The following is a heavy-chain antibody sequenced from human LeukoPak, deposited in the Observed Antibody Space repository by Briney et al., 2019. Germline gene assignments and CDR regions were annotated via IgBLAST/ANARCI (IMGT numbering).Heavy chain of an antibody. V-gene: IGHV4-38-2*02. CDR1: GYSVNSGYY. CDR3: AREIVGDAFDI. CDR2: IYHSGST. J-gene: IGHJ3*02. Sequence: KASVTLSLTCTVSGYSVNSGYYWGWIRQPPGKGLEWIGSIYHSGSTYYNPSLKSRVTISVDTSKNQFSLKLSSVTAADTAVYYCAREIVGDAFDIWGQGTMVTVSS. D-gene: IGHD2/OR15-2a*01.